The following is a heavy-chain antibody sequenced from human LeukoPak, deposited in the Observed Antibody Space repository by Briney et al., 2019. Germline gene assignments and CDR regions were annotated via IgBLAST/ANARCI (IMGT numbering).Heavy chain of an antibody. CDR3: ARHFTTRGNYYDSSRYYYSDY. D-gene: IGHD3-22*01. CDR2: IFPGDSDT. J-gene: IGHJ4*02. CDR1: GYSFTSLW. V-gene: IGHV5-51*01. Sequence: PGESLKISCKGSGYSFTSLWIGWVRQMPGKGLEWMGIIFPGDSDTRYSPSFQGQVTISADKSISTAYLQWSSLKASDTAMYYCARHFTTRGNYYDSSRYYYSDYWGQGTLVTVSS.